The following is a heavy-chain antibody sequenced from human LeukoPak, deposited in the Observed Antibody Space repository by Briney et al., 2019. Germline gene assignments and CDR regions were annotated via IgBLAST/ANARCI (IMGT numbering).Heavy chain of an antibody. CDR2: IYYSGST. Sequence: NPSETLSLTCTVSGGSISSYYWSWIRQPPGKGLEWIGYIYYSGSTNYSPSLKSRVTISVDTSKNQFSLKLTSVTAADTAVYYCARGVPEYYDFWSGYFYYFDYWGQGTLVTVSS. D-gene: IGHD3-3*01. V-gene: IGHV4-59*01. J-gene: IGHJ4*02. CDR1: GGSISSYY. CDR3: ARGVPEYYDFWSGYFYYFDY.